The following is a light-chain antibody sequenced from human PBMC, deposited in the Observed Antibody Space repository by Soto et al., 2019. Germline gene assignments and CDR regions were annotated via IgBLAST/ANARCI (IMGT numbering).Light chain of an antibody. CDR3: QQTYRTPWT. Sequence: DIQMTQSPSSLSAFVGDRVTISCRASQSISSYLNWYQHKPGKAPNLLIYAASTLQSGVPSRFSGSGSGTDFTLNISSLPPEDFATYYCQQTYRTPWTFGQGTKVEIK. CDR2: AAS. V-gene: IGKV1-39*01. CDR1: QSISSY. J-gene: IGKJ1*01.